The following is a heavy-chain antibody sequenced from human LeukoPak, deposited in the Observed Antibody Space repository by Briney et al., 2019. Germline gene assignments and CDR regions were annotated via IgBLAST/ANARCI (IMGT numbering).Heavy chain of an antibody. D-gene: IGHD3-3*01. V-gene: IGHV1-69*05. J-gene: IGHJ6*03. Sequence: GSSVKVSCKASGGTFSSYAISWVRLAPGQGREWMGGIIPIFGTANYAQKFQGRVTITTDESTSTAYMELSSLRSEDTAVYYCASTITIFGVVTYYYYMDVWGKGTTVTVSS. CDR1: GGTFSSYA. CDR3: ASTITIFGVVTYYYYMDV. CDR2: IIPIFGTA.